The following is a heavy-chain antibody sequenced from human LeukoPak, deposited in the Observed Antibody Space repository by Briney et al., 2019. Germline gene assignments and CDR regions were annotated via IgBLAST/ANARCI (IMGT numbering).Heavy chain of an antibody. CDR3: ARDPRYYYDSSGYRGGVSDDY. V-gene: IGHV3-30-3*01. CDR2: ISYDGSNK. CDR1: GFTFSSYA. D-gene: IGHD3-22*01. Sequence: PGRSLRLSCAASGFTFSSYAMHWVRQAPGKGLEWVAVISYDGSNKYYADSVKGRFTISRDNSKNTLYLQMNSLRAEDTAVYYCARDPRYYYDSSGYRGGVSDDYWGQGTLVTVSS. J-gene: IGHJ4*02.